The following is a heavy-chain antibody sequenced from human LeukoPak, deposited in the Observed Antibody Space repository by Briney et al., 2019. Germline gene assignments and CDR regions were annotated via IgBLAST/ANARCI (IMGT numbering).Heavy chain of an antibody. J-gene: IGHJ4*02. Sequence: SETLSLTCTVSGGSISSGSYYWSWIRQPPGKGLEWIGEINHSGSTNYNPSLKSRVTISVDTSKNQFSLKLSSVTAADTAVYYCARRGSSGYYVGYWGQGTLVTVSS. CDR1: GGSISSGSYY. V-gene: IGHV4-39*07. D-gene: IGHD3-22*01. CDR3: ARRGSSGYYVGY. CDR2: INHSGST.